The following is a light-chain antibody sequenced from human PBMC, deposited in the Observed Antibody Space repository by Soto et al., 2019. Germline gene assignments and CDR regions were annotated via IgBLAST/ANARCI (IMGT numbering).Light chain of an antibody. CDR3: QQYGSSPRT. J-gene: IGKJ1*01. CDR1: QSLSSIQ. CDR2: DAS. V-gene: IGKV3-20*01. Sequence: EIVFTQSPGTLSLSPGERAALSCRASQSLSSIQLAWYQQKPGQAPRLLIHDASSRATGISDRFTGSGSGTDFTLTITTLEPEDFAVYYCQQYGSSPRTFGLGTKVDI.